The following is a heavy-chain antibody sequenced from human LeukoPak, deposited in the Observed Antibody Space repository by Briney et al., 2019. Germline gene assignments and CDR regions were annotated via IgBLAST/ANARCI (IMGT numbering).Heavy chain of an antibody. V-gene: IGHV4-61*02. Sequence: PSETLSLTCSVSGGSVISGSYYWSWIRQPAGKGLEWIGLIYTSGTTNYNPSLKSRVTISIDTSNNQFSLKLSSVTAADTAVYYCARRTLFDWSSSDYYYGMDVWGQGTTVTVSS. J-gene: IGHJ6*02. CDR2: IYTSGTT. CDR1: GGSVISGSYY. D-gene: IGHD3-9*01. CDR3: ARRTLFDWSSSDYYYGMDV.